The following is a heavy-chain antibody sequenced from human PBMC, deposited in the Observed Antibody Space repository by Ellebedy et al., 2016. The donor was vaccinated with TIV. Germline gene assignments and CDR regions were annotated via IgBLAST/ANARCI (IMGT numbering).Heavy chain of an antibody. D-gene: IGHD6-6*01. J-gene: IGHJ4*02. V-gene: IGHV1-46*01. CDR2: INPSDGDT. CDR1: GYTFTSYY. CDR3: ARTPRIAARYPYEY. Sequence: ASVKVSXKASGYTFTSYYLHWVRQAPGRRLEWMGIINPSDGDTRYAQKFQGRVTMTRDTSTSRVYMELSSLRSDDAAVYYCARTPRIAARYPYEYWGQGTLVTVSS.